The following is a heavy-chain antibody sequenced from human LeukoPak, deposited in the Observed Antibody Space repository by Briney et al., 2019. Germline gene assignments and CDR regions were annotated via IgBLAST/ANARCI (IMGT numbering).Heavy chain of an antibody. CDR1: GFTFSSYG. J-gene: IGHJ5*01. D-gene: IGHD3-10*01. CDR2: ISYDGSKK. V-gene: IGHV3-30*03. CDR3: SPRGGYYGSGSYYGVDS. Sequence: PGGSLRLSCAASGFTFSSYGMHWVRQAPGKGLEWVAVISYDGSKKYYADSVKVRFTISRDNSKNTLYLQINSPRDENTAVYACSPRGGYYGSGSYYGVDSWGGGPVVAASS.